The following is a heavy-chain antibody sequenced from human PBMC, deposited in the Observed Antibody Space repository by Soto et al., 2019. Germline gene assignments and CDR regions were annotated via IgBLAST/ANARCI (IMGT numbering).Heavy chain of an antibody. J-gene: IGHJ4*02. CDR1: GFTFSSYA. CDR2: ISGSGGST. V-gene: IGHV3-23*01. CDR3: AKDTRRVLWFGELFCFDY. D-gene: IGHD3-10*01. Sequence: EVQLLESGGGLVQPGGSLRLSCAASGFTFSSYAMSWVRQAPGKGLEWVSAISGSGGSTYYADSVKGRFTISRDNSKNALYLQMHSLRAEHTAVYYCAKDTRRVLWFGELFCFDYWGQGTLVTVSS.